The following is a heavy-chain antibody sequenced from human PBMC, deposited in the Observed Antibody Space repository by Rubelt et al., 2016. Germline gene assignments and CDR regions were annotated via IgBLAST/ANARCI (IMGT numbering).Heavy chain of an antibody. J-gene: IGHJ4*02. D-gene: IGHD6-19*01. V-gene: IGHV4-38-2*02. Sequence: QVQLQESGPGLVKPSETLSLTCTVSGYSISSGYYWGWIRQPPGKGLEWIGSIYHSGSTYYNPSLKSRVTISVDTSKNQFSRKLSSVTAAYTAVYYCARDHSSGWYLEGFFDYWGQGTLVTVSS. CDR3: ARDHSSGWYLEGFFDY. CDR2: IYHSGST. CDR1: GYSISSGYY.